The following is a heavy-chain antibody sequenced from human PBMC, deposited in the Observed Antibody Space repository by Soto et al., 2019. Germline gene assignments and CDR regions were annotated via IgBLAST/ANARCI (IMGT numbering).Heavy chain of an antibody. CDR3: ARDYQLRDSSGYYYEVYYYYGMDV. CDR2: ISAYNGNT. V-gene: IGHV1-18*04. J-gene: IGHJ6*02. CDR1: GYTFTSYG. Sequence: EASVKVSCKASGYTFTSYGISWVRQAPGQGLEWMGWISAYNGNTNYAQKLQGRVTMTTDTSTSTAYMELRSLRSDDTAVYYCARDYQLRDSSGYYYEVYYYYGMDVWGQGTTVTVSS. D-gene: IGHD3-22*01.